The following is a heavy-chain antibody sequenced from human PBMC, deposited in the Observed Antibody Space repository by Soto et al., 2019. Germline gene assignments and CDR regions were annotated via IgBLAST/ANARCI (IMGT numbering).Heavy chain of an antibody. V-gene: IGHV4-34*01. CDR2: INHSGST. D-gene: IGHD2-2*01. Sequence: SETLSLTCAVYGGSFSGYYWGWIRQPPGKGLEWIGEINHSGSTNYNPSLKSRVTISVDTSKNQFSLKLSSVTAADTAVYYCARGGKGDIVVVPAAMGVYFDYWGQGTLVTVSS. CDR3: ARGGKGDIVVVPAAMGVYFDY. CDR1: GGSFSGYY. J-gene: IGHJ4*02.